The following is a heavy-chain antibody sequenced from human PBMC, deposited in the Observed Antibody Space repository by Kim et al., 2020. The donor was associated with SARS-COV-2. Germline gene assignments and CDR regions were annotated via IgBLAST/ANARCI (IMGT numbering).Heavy chain of an antibody. J-gene: IGHJ6*02. V-gene: IGHV3-53*01. CDR3: ARDTYYYGMDV. CDR1: AFTVSSNY. CDR2: IYSGGST. Sequence: GGSLRLSCAASAFTVSSNYMTWVRQAPGKGLEWVSVIYSGGSTYYADSVKGRFTISSDNSKNKSYHQMNSLRAEDTAVYYCARDTYYYGMDVWGQGTTVTVSS.